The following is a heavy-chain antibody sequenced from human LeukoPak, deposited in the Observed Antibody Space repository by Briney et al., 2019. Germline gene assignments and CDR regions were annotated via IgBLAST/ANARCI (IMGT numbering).Heavy chain of an antibody. CDR3: ARLLGYCSSTSCYLFFDY. CDR2: NYYSGST. V-gene: IGHV4-39*01. CDR1: GGSISSSSYY. D-gene: IGHD2-2*01. J-gene: IGHJ4*02. Sequence: SETLTLTCTVSGGSISSSSYYCGWIRQPPAKGLEWIGSNYYSGSTYYNPSLKSRVTIAADTSKNQFSLKLSSVTAADTAVYYCARLLGYCSSTSCYLFFDYWGQGTLVTVSS.